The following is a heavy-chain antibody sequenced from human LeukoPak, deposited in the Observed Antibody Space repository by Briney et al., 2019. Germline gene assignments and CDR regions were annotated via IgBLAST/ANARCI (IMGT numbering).Heavy chain of an antibody. J-gene: IGHJ4*02. CDR1: GGSISSGSYY. V-gene: IGHV4-61*01. CDR2: IYYSGST. CDR3: ARVGYSSSGNYYNDRGAFDY. D-gene: IGHD3-10*01. Sequence: SETLSLTCTVSGGSISSGSYYWSWIRQPPGKGLEWIGYIYYSGSTNYNPSLKSRLTISVDTSKNQFSLKLSSVTAADTAVYYCARVGYSSSGNYYNDRGAFDYWGQGTLVTVSS.